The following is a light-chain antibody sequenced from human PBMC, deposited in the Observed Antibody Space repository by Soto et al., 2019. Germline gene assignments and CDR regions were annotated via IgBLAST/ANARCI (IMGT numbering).Light chain of an antibody. CDR1: SSNIGAGYD. J-gene: IGLJ7*01. CDR3: QSYDSSLSGSV. V-gene: IGLV1-40*01. Sequence: QAVVTQPPSVSGAPGQRVTISCTRSSSNIGAGYDVHWYQQLPGTAPKLLIYGNSNRPSGVPDRFSGSKSGTSASLAITGLQAEDEADYYCQSYDSSLSGSVFGGGTQLTVL. CDR2: GNS.